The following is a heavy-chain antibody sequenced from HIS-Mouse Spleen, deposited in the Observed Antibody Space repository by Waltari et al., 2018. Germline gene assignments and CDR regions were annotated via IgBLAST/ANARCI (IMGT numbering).Heavy chain of an antibody. J-gene: IGHJ4*02. V-gene: IGHV4-39*07. Sequence: QLQLQESGPGLVKPSETLSLTCTVSDCSISSSRYYSGWIRQPPGKGLEGIGSIYYSGSTYYNPPVTSRGTISVDTAKNQFSLKVSSVTAVDTAVYYCARVNSSFYYWGQGTLVTVSS. CDR1: DCSISSSRYY. CDR2: IYYSGST. CDR3: ARVNSSFYY. D-gene: IGHD6-13*01.